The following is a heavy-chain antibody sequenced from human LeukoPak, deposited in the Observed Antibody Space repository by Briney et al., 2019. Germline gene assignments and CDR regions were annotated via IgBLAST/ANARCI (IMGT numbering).Heavy chain of an antibody. Sequence: PGGSLRLSRAASGFTVSSNYMSWVRQAPGKGLEWVSVIYSGGSTYYADSVKGRFTISRDNSKNTLYLQMNSLRAEDTAVYYCARVTGSGSYYIDYWGQGTLVTVSS. CDR1: GFTVSSNY. CDR2: IYSGGST. D-gene: IGHD3-10*01. CDR3: ARVTGSGSYYIDY. J-gene: IGHJ4*02. V-gene: IGHV3-53*01.